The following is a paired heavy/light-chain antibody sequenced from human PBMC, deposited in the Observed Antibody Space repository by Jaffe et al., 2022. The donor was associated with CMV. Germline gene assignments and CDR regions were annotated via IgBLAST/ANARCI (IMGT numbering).Heavy chain of an antibody. Sequence: EVQLLESGGGLVQPGGSLRLSCAASGFTFSSYAMSWVRQAPGKGLEWVSAISDSGGNTYYADSVKGRFTISRDNSKNTLYLQMNSLRAEDTAVYYCARDRGWIQRWWHFDYWGQGTLVTVSS. CDR1: GFTFSSYA. CDR2: ISDSGGNT. V-gene: IGHV3-23*01. CDR3: ARDRGWIQRWWHFDY. J-gene: IGHJ4*02. D-gene: IGHD5-18*01.
Light chain of an antibody. Sequence: DIVMTQSPDSLAVSLGERATINCKSSQSVLYSSNNKNYLAWYQQRPRQPPKLLIYWASTRESGVPDRFSGSGSGTDFTLTISSLQAEDVAVYYCQQYYSTPPTFGQGTKVEIK. J-gene: IGKJ1*01. CDR3: QQYYSTPPT. CDR2: WAS. CDR1: QSVLYSSNNKNY. V-gene: IGKV4-1*01.